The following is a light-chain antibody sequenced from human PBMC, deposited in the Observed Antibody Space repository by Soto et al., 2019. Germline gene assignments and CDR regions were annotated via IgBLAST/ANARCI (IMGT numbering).Light chain of an antibody. J-gene: IGLJ1*01. V-gene: IGLV2-14*01. CDR2: DVS. Sequence: QSALTQPASVSGSPGQSITISCTGTSSDVGGYNFVSWYLQHPGKAPKLIIYDVSNRPSGVSNRFSGSKSGNTASLTISGLQTEDEADYYCSSYTSSSTQVFGTGTKVTVL. CDR3: SSYTSSSTQV. CDR1: SSDVGGYNF.